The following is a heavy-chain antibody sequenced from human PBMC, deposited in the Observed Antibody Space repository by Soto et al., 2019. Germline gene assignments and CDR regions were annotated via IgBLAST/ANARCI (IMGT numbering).Heavy chain of an antibody. CDR1: GYTFTSYG. D-gene: IGHD3-22*01. Sequence: QVQLVQSGAEVKKPGASVKVSCKASGYTFTSYGISWVRQAPGQGLEWMGWISAYNGNTNYAQKLQGRVTMTTDTSTSTAYIELRSLISDDTAVYYCASVKGYYDSSGPFDYWGQGTLVTVSS. CDR2: ISAYNGNT. J-gene: IGHJ4*02. V-gene: IGHV1-18*01. CDR3: ASVKGYYDSSGPFDY.